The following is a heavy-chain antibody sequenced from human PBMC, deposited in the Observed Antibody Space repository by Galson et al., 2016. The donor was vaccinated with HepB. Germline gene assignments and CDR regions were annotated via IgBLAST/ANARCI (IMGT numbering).Heavy chain of an antibody. CDR2: IYYGGST. V-gene: IGHV4-39*02. CDR1: GGSIGNNSLY. Sequence: SETLSLTCNVSGGSIGNNSLYWGWIRQPPGKGLEWIGSIYYGGSTYYTPSLKSRVTISADTSKNHFSLKLTSVTAADTAVYFCAVGVKIWFGQLNTFDPWGHGILVTVSS. J-gene: IGHJ5*02. D-gene: IGHD3-10*01. CDR3: AVGVKIWFGQLNTFDP.